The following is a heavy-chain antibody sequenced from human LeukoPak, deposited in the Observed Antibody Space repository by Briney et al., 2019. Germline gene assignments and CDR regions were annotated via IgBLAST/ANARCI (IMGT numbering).Heavy chain of an antibody. J-gene: IGHJ4*02. CDR3: ARGQSGSRSLAS. CDR2: ISSSSSYI. Sequence: PGGSLRLSCAASGFTFSSYSMNWVRQAPGKGLEWVSSISSSSSYIYYADSVKGRFTISRDNAKNSLYLQMNSLRAEDTAVYYCARGQSGSRSLASWGQGTLVTVSS. CDR1: GFTFSSYS. D-gene: IGHD1-1*01. V-gene: IGHV3-21*01.